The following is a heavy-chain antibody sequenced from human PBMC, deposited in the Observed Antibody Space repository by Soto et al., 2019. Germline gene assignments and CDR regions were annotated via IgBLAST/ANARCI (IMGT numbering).Heavy chain of an antibody. J-gene: IGHJ4*02. D-gene: IGHD3-22*01. CDR3: TTEFDYYDSSGYYYATDY. CDR2: ISYNGNT. V-gene: IGHV4-39*03. Sequence: SETLSLTCTVSGGSISTSNYYRGWIRQPPGEGLEWIGSISYNGNTYYNPSLKSRVTISVDTSKNQFSLKLSSVTAADTAVYYCTTEFDYYDSSGYYYATDYWGQGALVTVSS. CDR1: GGSISTSNYY.